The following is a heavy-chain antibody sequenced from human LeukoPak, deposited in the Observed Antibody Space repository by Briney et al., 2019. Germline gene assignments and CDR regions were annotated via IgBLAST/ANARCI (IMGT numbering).Heavy chain of an antibody. Sequence: SETLSLTCTVSGGSISSSSYYWGWIRQPPGKGLEWIGSIYYSGSTYYNPSLKSRVTISVDTSKNQFSLKLSSVTAADTAVYYCARVSYSGSCYGLYPWGQGTLVTVSS. CDR2: IYYSGST. CDR1: GGSISSSSYY. CDR3: ARVSYSGSCYGLYP. J-gene: IGHJ5*02. D-gene: IGHD1-26*01. V-gene: IGHV4-39*01.